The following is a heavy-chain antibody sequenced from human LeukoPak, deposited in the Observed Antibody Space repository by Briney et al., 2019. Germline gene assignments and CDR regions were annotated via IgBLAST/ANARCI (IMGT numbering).Heavy chain of an antibody. CDR1: GFTVSSNY. D-gene: IGHD6-13*01. Sequence: PGGSLRLSCAASGFTVSSNYMSWVRQAPGKGLEWVSVIYSGGSTYYADSVKGRFTISRDNSKNTLYLQMNSLRAEDTAVYYCATSIAAAGIYFDYWGQGTLVTVSS. J-gene: IGHJ4*02. V-gene: IGHV3-53*01. CDR3: ATSIAAAGIYFDY. CDR2: IYSGGST.